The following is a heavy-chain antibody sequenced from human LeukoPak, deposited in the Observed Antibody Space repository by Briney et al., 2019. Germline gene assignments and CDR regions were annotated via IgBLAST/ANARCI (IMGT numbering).Heavy chain of an antibody. CDR1: GVTLSSYA. CDR2: ISSSGSGGNT. Sequence: GGSLRLSCAASGVTLSSYAMSWARQAPGKGLEWVSGISSSGSGGNTYYADSVKGRFTISRDSSKNTLFLHMNTLRAEDTAIYYCAKDRTVGASYWYFDFWGRGTLVTVSS. CDR3: AKDRTVGASYWYFDF. J-gene: IGHJ2*01. D-gene: IGHD1-26*01. V-gene: IGHV3-23*01.